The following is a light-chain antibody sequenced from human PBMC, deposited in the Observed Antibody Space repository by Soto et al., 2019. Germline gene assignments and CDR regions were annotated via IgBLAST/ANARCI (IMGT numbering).Light chain of an antibody. CDR3: KQYNNWPPIT. CDR1: QSIGSY. J-gene: IGKJ5*01. V-gene: IGKV3-15*01. Sequence: EIVLTQSPATLSLSLGERATLSCRASQSIGSYLAWYQHKLGQPPRLLIYDASARATDIPARFSGSGSGTEFTLTISSLQSEDSAVYYCKQYNNWPPITFGQGTRLEIK. CDR2: DAS.